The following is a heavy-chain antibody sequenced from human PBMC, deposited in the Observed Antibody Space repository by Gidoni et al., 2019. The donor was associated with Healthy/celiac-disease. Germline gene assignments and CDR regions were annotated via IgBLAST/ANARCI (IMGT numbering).Heavy chain of an antibody. Sequence: EVQLVESGGGLVQPGRSLRLSCAASGFTFEDYAMHWVRQAPGKGLEWVSVISWNSGSIGYADSVKGRFTISRDNAKNSLYLQMNSLRAEDTALYYCAKGIVYGDYPPPHYYYYGMDVWGQGTTVTVSS. CDR1: GFTFEDYA. V-gene: IGHV3-9*01. D-gene: IGHD4-17*01. CDR3: AKGIVYGDYPPPHYYYYGMDV. CDR2: ISWNSGSI. J-gene: IGHJ6*02.